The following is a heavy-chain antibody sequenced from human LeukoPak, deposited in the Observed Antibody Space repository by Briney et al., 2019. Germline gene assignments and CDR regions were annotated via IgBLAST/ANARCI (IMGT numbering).Heavy chain of an antibody. CDR3: TRESLGGSGSFGP. V-gene: IGHV1-2*02. J-gene: IGHJ5*02. CDR1: GYTFSAYY. D-gene: IGHD3-16*01. Sequence: ASVKVSCTASGYTFSAYYMHWVRQAPGQGPEWIGWINPDSGGTNYAQKVKGRVTMTRDTSISTTYMELSRVTSDDTAVYYCTRESLGGSGSFGPWGQGTLVTVSS. CDR2: INPDSGGT.